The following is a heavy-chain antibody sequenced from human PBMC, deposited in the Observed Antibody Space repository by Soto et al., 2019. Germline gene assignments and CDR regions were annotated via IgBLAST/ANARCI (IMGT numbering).Heavy chain of an antibody. CDR2: IYYSGST. CDR1: GGSISSYY. CDR3: AREDYYDSSGFSWGFDP. Sequence: ASETLSLTCTVSGGSISSYYWSWIRQPPGKGLEWIGYIYYSGSTNYNPSLKSRVTISVDTSKNQFSLKLSSVTAADTAVYYCAREDYYDSSGFSWGFDPWGQGTLVTVSS. D-gene: IGHD3-22*01. J-gene: IGHJ5*02. V-gene: IGHV4-59*01.